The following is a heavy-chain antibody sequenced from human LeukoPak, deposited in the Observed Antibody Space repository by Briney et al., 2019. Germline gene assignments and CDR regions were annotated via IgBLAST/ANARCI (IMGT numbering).Heavy chain of an antibody. CDR3: ARGPLGWFGEGEDY. V-gene: IGHV4-39*07. D-gene: IGHD3-10*01. Sequence: SKTLSLTCTVSGGSISSSSYYWGWIRQPPGKGLEWIGSIYYSGSTNYNPSLKSRVTISVDTSKNQFSLKLSSVTAADTAVYYCARGPLGWFGEGEDYWGQGTLVTVSS. J-gene: IGHJ4*02. CDR1: GGSISSSSYY. CDR2: IYYSGST.